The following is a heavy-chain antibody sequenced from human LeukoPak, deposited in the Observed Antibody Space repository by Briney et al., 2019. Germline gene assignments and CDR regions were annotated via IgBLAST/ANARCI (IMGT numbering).Heavy chain of an antibody. CDR3: ARYLRRPYYFDY. CDR1: GGSFSGYY. J-gene: IGHJ4*02. Sequence: SETLSLTCAVYGGSFSGYYWSWIRQPPGKGLEWIGEINHSGSTNYSPSLKSRVTISVDTSKNQFSLKLSSVTAADTAVYYCARYLRRPYYFDYWGQGTLVIVSS. CDR2: INHSGST. V-gene: IGHV4-34*01.